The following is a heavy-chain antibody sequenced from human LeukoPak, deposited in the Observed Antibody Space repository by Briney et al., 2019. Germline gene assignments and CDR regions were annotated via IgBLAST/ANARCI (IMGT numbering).Heavy chain of an antibody. CDR3: ARDIHSVAFDI. J-gene: IGHJ3*02. CDR2: ISGSTTDI. V-gene: IGHV3-21*01. Sequence: GGSLRLSCAASGFTFSGSAMHWVRQAPGKGLEWVSYISGSTTDIYYADSVKGRFTISRDNAKRSVYLQMNSLGVEDTAAYYCARDIHSVAFDIWGQGTMVTVSS. CDR1: GFTFSGSA.